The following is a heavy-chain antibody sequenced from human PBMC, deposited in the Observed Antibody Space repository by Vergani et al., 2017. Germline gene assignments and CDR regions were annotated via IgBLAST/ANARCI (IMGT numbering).Heavy chain of an antibody. CDR3: ARAGLGYXSGGSCNAFKAFDY. CDR1: GGTFSSYA. Sequence: QVQLVQSGAEVKKPGSSVKVSCKASGGTFSSYAISWVRQAPGQGLEWMGRIIPIFGTANYAQKFQGRVTITADESTSTAYMELSSLRSENTAVYYCARAGLGYXSGGSCNAFKAFDYWSQGSLVTVSS. V-gene: IGHV1-69*13. D-gene: IGHD2-15*01. J-gene: IGHJ4*02. CDR2: IIPIFGTA.